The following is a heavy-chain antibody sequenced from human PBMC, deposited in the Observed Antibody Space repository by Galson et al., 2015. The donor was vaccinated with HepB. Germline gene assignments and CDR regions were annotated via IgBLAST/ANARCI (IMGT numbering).Heavy chain of an antibody. J-gene: IGHJ3*02. V-gene: IGHV3-48*04. Sequence: SLRLSCAASGFTFSSYSMNWVRQAPGKGLEWVSYISSSSSTIYYADSVKGRFTISRDNAKNSLYLQMNSLRAEDTAVYYCARDYYDSSGYGGFIPDAFDIWGQGTMVTVSS. CDR3: ARDYYDSSGYGGFIPDAFDI. CDR2: ISSSSSTI. D-gene: IGHD3-22*01. CDR1: GFTFSSYS.